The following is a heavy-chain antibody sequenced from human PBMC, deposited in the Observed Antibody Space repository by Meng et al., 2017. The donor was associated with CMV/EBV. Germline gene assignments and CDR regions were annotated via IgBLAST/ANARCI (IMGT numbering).Heavy chain of an antibody. V-gene: IGHV3-21*04. CDR2: ISSSSSYI. Sequence: GESLKISCAASGFTFSSYSMNWVRQAPGKGLEWVSSISSSSSYIYYADSVKGRFTISRDNAKNSLYLQMNSLRAEDTAVYYCARDLIAAADIDYYYYYGMDVWGQGTTVTVSS. D-gene: IGHD6-13*01. J-gene: IGHJ6*02. CDR3: ARDLIAAADIDYYYYYGMDV. CDR1: GFTFSSYS.